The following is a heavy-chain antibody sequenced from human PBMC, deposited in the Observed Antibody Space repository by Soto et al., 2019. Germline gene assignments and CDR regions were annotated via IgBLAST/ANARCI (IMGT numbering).Heavy chain of an antibody. CDR3: ARVRDDAFDI. CDR1: GGSVSSGSYY. D-gene: IGHD4-17*01. Sequence: SETLSLTCTVSGGSVSSGSYYWSWIRQPPGKGLEWIGYIYYSGSTNYNPSLKSRVTISVDTSKNQFSLKLSSVTAADTAVYYCARVRDDAFDIWGQGTMVTVS. CDR2: IYYSGST. J-gene: IGHJ3*02. V-gene: IGHV4-61*01.